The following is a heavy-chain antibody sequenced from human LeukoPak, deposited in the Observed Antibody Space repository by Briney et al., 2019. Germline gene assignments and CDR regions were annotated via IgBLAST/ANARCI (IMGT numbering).Heavy chain of an antibody. CDR1: GFTFSDYY. CDR3: ARDLFPSSIAARVGAFDI. J-gene: IGHJ3*02. D-gene: IGHD6-6*01. V-gene: IGHV3-11*06. CDR2: ISSSSSYT. Sequence: GGSLRLSCAASGFTFSDYYMSWISQAPGKGLEWVSYISSSSSYTNYADSVKGRFTISRDNAKNSLYLQMNSLRAEDTAVYYCARDLFPSSIAARVGAFDIWGQGTMVTVSS.